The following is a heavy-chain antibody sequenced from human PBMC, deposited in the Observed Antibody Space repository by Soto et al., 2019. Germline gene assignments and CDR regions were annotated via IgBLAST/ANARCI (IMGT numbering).Heavy chain of an antibody. V-gene: IGHV3-23*01. CDR2: VSGDGYAS. Sequence: GGSLRLSCAGSGFTFSSNAMSWVRQAPGKGLEWVSSVSGDGYASDYADSVKGRFAVSRHNSKNTLYLQMNSLRAEDAAVYYCAKRHYYGSGSFALATWGQGTLVTVSS. CDR3: AKRHYYGSGSFALAT. CDR1: GFTFSSNA. J-gene: IGHJ4*03. D-gene: IGHD3-10*01.